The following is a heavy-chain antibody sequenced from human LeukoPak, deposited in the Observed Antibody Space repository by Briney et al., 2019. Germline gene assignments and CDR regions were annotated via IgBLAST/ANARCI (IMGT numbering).Heavy chain of an antibody. CDR2: IIPIFGTA. CDR1: GGTFSSYA. D-gene: IGHD2-15*01. J-gene: IGHJ5*02. CDR3: ARAVGHCSGGSCSSFDP. V-gene: IGHV1-69*01. Sequence: SVKVSCKASGGTFSSYAISWVRQAPGQGLEWLGGIIPIFGTANYAQKFQGRVTITADESTSTAYMELSSLRSEDTAVYYCARAVGHCSGGSCSSFDPWGQGTLVTVSS.